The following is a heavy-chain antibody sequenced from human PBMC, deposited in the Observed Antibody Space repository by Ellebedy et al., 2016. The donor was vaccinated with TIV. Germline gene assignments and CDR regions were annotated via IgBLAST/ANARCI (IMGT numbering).Heavy chain of an antibody. Sequence: GESLKISXAASGFTFSSYSMNWVRQAPGKGLEWVSYISSSSTIYYADSVKGRFTISRDNAKNSLYLQMNSLRAEDTAVYYCARAVEPVVIAILFDYWGQGTLVTVSS. V-gene: IGHV3-48*01. J-gene: IGHJ4*02. D-gene: IGHD2-21*01. CDR1: GFTFSSYS. CDR3: ARAVEPVVIAILFDY. CDR2: ISSSSTI.